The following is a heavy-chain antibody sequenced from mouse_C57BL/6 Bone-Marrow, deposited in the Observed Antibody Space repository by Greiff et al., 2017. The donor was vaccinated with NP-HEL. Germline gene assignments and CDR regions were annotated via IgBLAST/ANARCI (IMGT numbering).Heavy chain of an antibody. Sequence: EVMLVESGGGLVQPKGSLKLSCAASGFSFNTYAMNWVRQAPGKGLEWVARIRSKSNNYATYYADSVKDRFTISRDDSESMLYLQMNNLKTEDTDMYYCVRGGRYYGYGGFAYWGQGTLVTVSA. CDR1: GFSFNTYA. D-gene: IGHD2-2*01. J-gene: IGHJ3*01. V-gene: IGHV10-1*01. CDR3: VRGGRYYGYGGFAY. CDR2: IRSKSNNYAT.